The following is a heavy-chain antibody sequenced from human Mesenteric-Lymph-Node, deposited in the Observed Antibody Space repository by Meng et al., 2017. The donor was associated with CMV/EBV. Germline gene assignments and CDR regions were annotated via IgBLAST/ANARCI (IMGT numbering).Heavy chain of an antibody. CDR2: IYGTGIT. D-gene: IGHD2/OR15-2a*01. Sequence: QGQLQGPGPGLVKPSETLSLTCIVSGVSVTSGAYHWSWIRQSPGKGLEWIGYIYGTGITIYNPSPKSRVTILLETSKNQFSLKLNSVTTADTAVYYCAKSRSSTPGIVDDWGQGTLVTVSS. CDR3: AKSRSSTPGIVDD. V-gene: IGHV4-61*08. CDR1: GVSVTSGAYH. J-gene: IGHJ4*02.